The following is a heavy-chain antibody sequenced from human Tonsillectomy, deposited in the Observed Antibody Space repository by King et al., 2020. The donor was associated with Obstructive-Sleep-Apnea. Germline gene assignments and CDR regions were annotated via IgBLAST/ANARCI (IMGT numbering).Heavy chain of an antibody. V-gene: IGHV2-5*01. Sequence: LNLQESGPTLVKPTQTLTLTCTFSGFSLSTSGVGVGWIRQPPGKALEWLALIYWNDDKRYSPSLKSRLTITKDTSKNQVVLTMTNMDPVDTATYYCARERVYYYDSSGYRSYNWFDPWGQGTLVTVSS. CDR1: GFSLSTSGVG. CDR3: ARERVYYYDSSGYRSYNWFDP. CDR2: IYWNDDK. D-gene: IGHD3-22*01. J-gene: IGHJ5*02.